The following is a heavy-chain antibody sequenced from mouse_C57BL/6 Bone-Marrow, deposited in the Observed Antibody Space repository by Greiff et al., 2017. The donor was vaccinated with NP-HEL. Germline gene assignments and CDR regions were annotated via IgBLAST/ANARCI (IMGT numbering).Heavy chain of an antibody. CDR1: GFTFSSYG. J-gene: IGHJ3*01. CDR2: ISRGGSYT. CDR3: ASPYDYDVAWFAY. V-gene: IGHV5-6*01. D-gene: IGHD2-4*01. Sequence: VQLKQSGGDLVKPGGSLKLSCAASGFTFSSYGMSWVRQTPDKRLEWVATISRGGSYTYYPDSVKGRFTISRDNAKNTLYLQMSSLKSEDTAMYYCASPYDYDVAWFAYWGQGTLVTVSA.